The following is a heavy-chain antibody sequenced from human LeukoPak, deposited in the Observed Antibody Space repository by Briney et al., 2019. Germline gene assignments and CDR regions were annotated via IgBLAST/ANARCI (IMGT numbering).Heavy chain of an antibody. D-gene: IGHD6-13*01. CDR1: GGSISSYY. CDR3: ARQDVRSSSWYYFDY. CDR2: IYYSGST. V-gene: IGHV4-59*08. J-gene: IGHJ4*02. Sequence: SETLSLTCTVSGGSISSYYWSWIRQPPGKGLEWIGYIYYSGSTNYNPSLKSRVIISVDTSKNQFSLKLSSVTAADTAVYYCARQDVRSSSWYYFDYWGQGTLVTVSS.